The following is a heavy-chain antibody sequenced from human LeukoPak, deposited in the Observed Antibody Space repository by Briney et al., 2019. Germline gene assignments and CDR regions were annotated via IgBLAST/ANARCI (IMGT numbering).Heavy chain of an antibody. V-gene: IGHV1-8*01. CDR2: MNPNSGNT. J-gene: IGHJ3*02. CDR1: GYTFTSYD. CDR3: ARVGMWSGSYYKFKSARDAFDI. D-gene: IGHD1-26*01. Sequence: ASVKVSCKASGYTFTSYDINWVRQATGQGLEWMGWMNPNSGNTGYAQKFQGRVTMTRNTSLSTAYMELSSLRSEDTAVYYCARVGMWSGSYYKFKSARDAFDIWGQGSMVTVSS.